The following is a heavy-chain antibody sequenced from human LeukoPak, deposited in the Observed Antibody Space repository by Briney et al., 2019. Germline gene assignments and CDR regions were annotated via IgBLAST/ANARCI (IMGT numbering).Heavy chain of an antibody. CDR2: ISAENGNT. V-gene: IGHV1-18*01. Sequence: ASVKVSCKASGYTFINYGISWVRQAPGQGLEWMGWISAENGNTGYVENLQGRVTMTTDTSSSTVYMELSSLRSEDTAVYYCARAQRGYSGYDDYWGQGTLVTVSS. CDR3: ARAQRGYSGYDDY. J-gene: IGHJ4*02. D-gene: IGHD5-12*01. CDR1: GYTFINYG.